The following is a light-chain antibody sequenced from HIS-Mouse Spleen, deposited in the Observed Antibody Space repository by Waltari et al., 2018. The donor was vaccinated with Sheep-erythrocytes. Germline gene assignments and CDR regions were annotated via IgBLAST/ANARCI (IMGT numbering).Light chain of an antibody. CDR1: SIHVGGYNY. CDR3: CSYAGSYNHV. Sequence: SALTQPRSVSGSPGQSVTISCTGTSIHVGGYNYVPWYQQHPGKAPKLMIYDVSKRPSGVPDRFSGSKSGNTASLTISGLQAEDEADYYCCSYAGSYNHVFATGTKVTVL. J-gene: IGLJ1*01. CDR2: DVS. V-gene: IGLV2-11*01.